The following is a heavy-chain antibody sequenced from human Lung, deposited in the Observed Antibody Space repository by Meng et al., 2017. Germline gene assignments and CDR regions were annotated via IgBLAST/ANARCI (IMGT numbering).Heavy chain of an antibody. CDR1: GFTFSSYA. V-gene: IGHV3-23*04. CDR2: ILGSGDST. CDR3: AKARIQLWLFDY. J-gene: IGHJ4*02. D-gene: IGHD5-18*01. Sequence: DVHLVEFGGGLSQPGGSLRLSCAASGFTFSSYALIWVRQAPGKGLEWVSGILGSGDSTFYADSVKGRFTISRDNSKNTLFLQMNSLRDEDTAVYYCAKARIQLWLFDYWGQGTLVTVSS.